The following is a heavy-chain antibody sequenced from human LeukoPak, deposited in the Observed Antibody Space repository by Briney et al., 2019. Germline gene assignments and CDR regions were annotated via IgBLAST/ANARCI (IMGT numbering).Heavy chain of an antibody. V-gene: IGHV4-59*01. CDR1: GGSIGTFY. CDR2: VFYNGGT. D-gene: IGHD2-15*01. J-gene: IGHJ5*02. CDR3: ARCPYAAPVETP. Sequence: SETLSLTCTVSGGSIGTFYWSWIRQPPGKGLEWIGYVFYNGGTYYSPSLRSRVTISLDTSKNQFSLKLTSVTAADTAIYFCARCPYAAPVETPWGQGALVTVSS.